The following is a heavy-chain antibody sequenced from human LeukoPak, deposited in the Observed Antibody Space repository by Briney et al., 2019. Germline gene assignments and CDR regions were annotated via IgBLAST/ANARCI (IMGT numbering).Heavy chain of an antibody. Sequence: SQTLSLTCTVSGGSISSGGYYWSWIRQPPGKGLEWIGYIYHSGSPYYNPSLKSRVTISVDRSKIQFSLKLSSVTAADTAVYYCARKDSGLGSTHRSSWYFDLWGRGTLVTVSS. CDR1: GGSISSGGYY. CDR3: ARKDSGLGSTHRSSWYFDL. V-gene: IGHV4-30-2*01. D-gene: IGHD2-15*01. CDR2: IYHSGSP. J-gene: IGHJ2*01.